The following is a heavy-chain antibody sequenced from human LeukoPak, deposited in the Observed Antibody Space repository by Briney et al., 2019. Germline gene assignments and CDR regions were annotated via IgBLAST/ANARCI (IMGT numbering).Heavy chain of an antibody. Sequence: GGSLRLSCAASGFTFDNYAMHWVRQAPGKGLEWLSIISWNSGYIGYADSVKGRFTISRDNAKKSLDLQMNSLRAEDTAFYYCAKVRGTYSSGYFFDCWGQGTLVTVSS. CDR2: ISWNSGYI. J-gene: IGHJ4*02. V-gene: IGHV3-9*01. CDR1: GFTFDNYA. D-gene: IGHD6-19*01. CDR3: AKVRGTYSSGYFFDC.